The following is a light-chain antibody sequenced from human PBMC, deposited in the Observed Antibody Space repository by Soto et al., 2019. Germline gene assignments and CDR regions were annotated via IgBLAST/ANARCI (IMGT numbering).Light chain of an antibody. CDR2: AAS. J-gene: IGKJ2*03. Sequence: TQSPCAAYLSPGEGATLSCRASQSINRNFLAWYQKKRGQVPRLLIYAASIRATGIPDRFSGSGSGTDFTLTVSRLEPEDFAVYYCQQYGTSPMYSFGQGT. CDR1: QSINRNF. CDR3: QQYGTSPMYS. V-gene: IGKV3-20*01.